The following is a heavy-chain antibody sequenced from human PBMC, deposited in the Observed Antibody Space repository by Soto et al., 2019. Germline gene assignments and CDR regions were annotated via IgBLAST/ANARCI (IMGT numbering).Heavy chain of an antibody. CDR3: ARHDYYHRTFDI. V-gene: IGHV4-4*02. CDR1: GGSISSSNW. J-gene: IGHJ3*02. Sequence: PSETLSLTCAVSGGSISSSNWWSWVRQPPGKGLEWIGYTLYSGSPNYNPSLQSLQSRVTISVDTSRNQFSLRLTSVTAADTALYYCARHDYYHRTFDIWGQGTLVTVSS. D-gene: IGHD3-9*01. CDR2: TLYSGSP.